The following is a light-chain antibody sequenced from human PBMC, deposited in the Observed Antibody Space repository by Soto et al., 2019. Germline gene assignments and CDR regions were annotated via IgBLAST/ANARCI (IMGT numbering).Light chain of an antibody. CDR2: GNS. CDR3: QSYDSRVRVV. V-gene: IGLV1-40*01. J-gene: IGLJ2*01. Sequence: QSVLTQPPSVSGAPGQRVTISCTGSSSNIGAGYNVHWYQQLPGTAPKLLIYGNSNRPSRVPDRSSGSKSGTSASLAITGLQAEDEADYYCQSYDSRVRVVFGGGTQLTVL. CDR1: SSNIGAGYN.